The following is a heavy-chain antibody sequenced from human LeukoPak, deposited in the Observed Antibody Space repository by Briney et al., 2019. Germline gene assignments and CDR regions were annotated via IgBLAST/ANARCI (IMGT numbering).Heavy chain of an antibody. CDR3: VRGSLASGVVVYYYYYLDV. CDR2: ISASRGIT. V-gene: IGHV3-11*06. CDR1: EFTFSNAY. J-gene: IGHJ6*03. D-gene: IGHD3-3*01. Sequence: GGSLRLSCAASEFTFSNAYMSWVRQAPGMGLEWLSYISASRGITYYADSVKGRFTISRDNAKNSLYLQMNSLRAEDTAVYYCVRGSLASGVVVYYYYYLDVWGKGTTVTVSS.